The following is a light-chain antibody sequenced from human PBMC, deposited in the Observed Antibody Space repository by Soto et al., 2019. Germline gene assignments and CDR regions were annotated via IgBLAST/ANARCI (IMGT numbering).Light chain of an antibody. CDR1: QSVSTN. J-gene: IGKJ1*01. V-gene: IGKV3-15*01. CDR2: GAS. Sequence: EIVMTQSPAILSVSPGERATLSCRASQSVSTNLAWFQQKPGQTPRLLFNGASTRATGTPARFTGSGSGTEFILTISSLQSEDFAVYYCQQYDIWPPTFGQGTQVDIK. CDR3: QQYDIWPPT.